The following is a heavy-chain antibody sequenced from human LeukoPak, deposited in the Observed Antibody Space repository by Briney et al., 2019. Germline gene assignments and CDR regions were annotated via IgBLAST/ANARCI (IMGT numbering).Heavy chain of an antibody. D-gene: IGHD3-10*01. CDR1: GFTFSSYA. J-gene: IGHJ6*03. CDR2: IRSKAYGGTT. CDR3: ARGYSDGSGSYFMAYYYYYMDV. V-gene: IGHV3-49*04. Sequence: GGSLRLSSAASGFTFSSYAMSWVRQAPGKGLEWGGFIRSKAYGGTTEYAASVKGRFTISRDDSKSIAYLQMNSLKTEDTAVYYCARGYSDGSGSYFMAYYYYYMDVWGKGTTVTVSS.